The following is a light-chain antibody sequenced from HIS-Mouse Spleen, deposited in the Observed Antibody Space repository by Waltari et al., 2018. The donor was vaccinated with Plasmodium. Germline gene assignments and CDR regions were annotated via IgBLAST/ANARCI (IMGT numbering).Light chain of an antibody. V-gene: IGKV3-20*01. CDR1: PRVSSSY. CDR2: GAS. Sequence: EIVLTQSPGTLSLSPGERATLSCRASPRVSSSYLAWDQQKPGQAPRLLIYGASSRATGIPDRFSGSESGTDFTLTISRLEPEDFAVYYCQQYGSSPYTFGQGTKLEIK. CDR3: QQYGSSPYT. J-gene: IGKJ2*01.